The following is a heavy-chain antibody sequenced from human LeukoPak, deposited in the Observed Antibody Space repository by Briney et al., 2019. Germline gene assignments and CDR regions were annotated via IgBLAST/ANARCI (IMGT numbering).Heavy chain of an antibody. CDR2: TSSSSSYI. CDR1: GFTFSSYS. V-gene: IGHV3-21*01. Sequence: GGSLRLSCAASGFTFSSYSMNWVRQAPGKGLEWVSSTSSSSSYIYYADSVKGRFTISRNNAKNALYLQMNSLRAEETAVYYCPRKSSSGWSGVQGAFDIWREGPVVSVSS. D-gene: IGHD6-19*01. CDR3: PRKSSSGWSGVQGAFDI. J-gene: IGHJ3*02.